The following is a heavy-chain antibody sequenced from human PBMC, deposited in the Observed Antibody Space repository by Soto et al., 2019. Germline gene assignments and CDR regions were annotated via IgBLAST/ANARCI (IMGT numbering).Heavy chain of an antibody. Sequence: GGSLRLSCAASGFTFSIYAMSWGRQAPWKGLEWVSAISGSGGSTYYADSVKGRFTISRDNSKNTLYLQMNSLRAEDTAVYYCAKEDGIVVVPTAGENWFDPWGQGTLVTVSS. CDR3: AKEDGIVVVPTAGENWFDP. CDR1: GFTFSIYA. J-gene: IGHJ5*02. CDR2: ISGSGGST. D-gene: IGHD2-2*01. V-gene: IGHV3-23*01.